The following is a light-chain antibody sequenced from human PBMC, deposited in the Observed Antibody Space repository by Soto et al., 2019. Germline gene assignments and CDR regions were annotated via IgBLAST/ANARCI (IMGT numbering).Light chain of an antibody. CDR3: KQYGSSPPWT. J-gene: IGKJ1*01. CDR2: GAS. V-gene: IGKV3-20*01. CDR1: ESVSSSY. Sequence: EIVLTQSPGTLSLSPGERATLSCRASESVSSSYLAWYQQKPGQAPRLLIFGASSRATGTPDRFSGSGSGTDFTLTISRLEPEDFAGYYCKQYGSSPPWTFGQGTEVEIK.